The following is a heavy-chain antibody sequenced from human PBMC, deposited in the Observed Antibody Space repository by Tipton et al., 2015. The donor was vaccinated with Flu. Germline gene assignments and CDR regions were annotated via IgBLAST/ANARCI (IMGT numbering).Heavy chain of an antibody. CDR3: ARGVYGSGTDY. CDR1: GGSFSGYY. CDR2: INHSGST. J-gene: IGHJ4*02. D-gene: IGHD3-10*01. V-gene: IGHV4-34*01. Sequence: AGLVKPSETLSLTCAVYGGSFSGYYWSWIRQPPGKGLEWIGEINHSGSTNYNPSLKSRVTISVDTSKNQFSLKLSSVTAADTAVYYCARGVYGSGTDYWGQGTLVTVSS.